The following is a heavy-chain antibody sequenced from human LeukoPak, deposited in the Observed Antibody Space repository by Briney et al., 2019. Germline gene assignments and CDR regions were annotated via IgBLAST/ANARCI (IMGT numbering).Heavy chain of an antibody. Sequence: GASVKVSCKASGYTFTSYGISWVREAPGRGLEWMGWISAYNGNTNYAQKLQGRVTMTTDTSTSTAYMELRSLRSDDTAVYYCARDRGQLWFIDAFDIWGQGTMVTVSS. V-gene: IGHV1-18*01. CDR2: ISAYNGNT. CDR1: GYTFTSYG. J-gene: IGHJ3*02. CDR3: ARDRGQLWFIDAFDI. D-gene: IGHD5-18*01.